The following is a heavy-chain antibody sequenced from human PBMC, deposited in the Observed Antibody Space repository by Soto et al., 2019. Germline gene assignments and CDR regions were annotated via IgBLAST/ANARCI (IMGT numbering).Heavy chain of an antibody. CDR3: AHSYGDELYYYYGMDV. D-gene: IGHD4-17*01. Sequence: SGPTLVNPTQTLTLTCTFSGFSLSTSGVGVGWIRQPPGKALEWLALIYWNDDKRYSPSLKSRLTITKDTSKNQVVLTMTNMDPVDTATYSCAHSYGDELYYYYGMDVWGQGTTVTVSS. CDR1: GFSLSTSGVG. V-gene: IGHV2-5*01. J-gene: IGHJ6*02. CDR2: IYWNDDK.